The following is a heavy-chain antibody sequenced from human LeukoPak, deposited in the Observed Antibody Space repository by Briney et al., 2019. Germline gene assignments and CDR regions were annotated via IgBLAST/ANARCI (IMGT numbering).Heavy chain of an antibody. V-gene: IGHV4-59*01. CDR3: VRDRELTY. CDR1: GGSISSYD. J-gene: IGHJ4*02. Sequence: SDTLSLTCTVSGGSISSYDWNWIRQPPGKGLEWIGYIYNSGSSTIYNPSLKSRVTISVDTSKNQFSLRLSSVTAADTAVYFCVRDRELTYWGQGTLVTVSS. CDR2: IYNSGSST. D-gene: IGHD3-10*01.